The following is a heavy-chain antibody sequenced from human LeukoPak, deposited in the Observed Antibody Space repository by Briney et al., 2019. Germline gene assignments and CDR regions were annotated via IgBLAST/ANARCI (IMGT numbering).Heavy chain of an antibody. V-gene: IGHV4-38-2*02. CDR1: GYSISSGYY. D-gene: IGHD2-15*01. CDR2: IYYSGST. CDR3: ARDFGYCSGGSCYSAGRNFDY. J-gene: IGHJ4*02. Sequence: SETLSLTCSFSGYSISSGYYWGWIRQPPGQGLEWIGSIYYSGSTYYNPSLKSRVTISVDTSKNQFSLKLSSVTAADTAVYYCARDFGYCSGGSCYSAGRNFDYWGQGTLVTVSS.